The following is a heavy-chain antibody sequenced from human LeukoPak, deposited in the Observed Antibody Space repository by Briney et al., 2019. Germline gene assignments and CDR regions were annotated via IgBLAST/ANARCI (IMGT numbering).Heavy chain of an antibody. J-gene: IGHJ4*02. D-gene: IGHD2-8*01. V-gene: IGHV3-23*01. CDR1: GFTFSTYA. Sequence: PGGSLRLFCGASGFTFSTYAMSWVRHAPGEGLEWVSAISCSGGSTYYADSVKGRFTISRDNSKNTLYLQMNSLRDEDTAVYYCAKTPNRRNIVLMVYAIRFDYWGQGTLVTVSS. CDR2: ISCSGGST. CDR3: AKTPNRRNIVLMVYAIRFDY.